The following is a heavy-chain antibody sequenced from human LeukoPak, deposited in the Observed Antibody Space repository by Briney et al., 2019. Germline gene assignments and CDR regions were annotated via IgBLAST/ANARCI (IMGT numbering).Heavy chain of an antibody. J-gene: IGHJ4*02. Sequence: GGSLRLSCAASGFTFSSYAMSWVGQAPGTGLEWVSAISGSGGSTYYADSVKGRFTISRDNSKNTLYLQMNSLRAEDTAVYYCAKATAIAAAGDYWGQGTLVTVSS. V-gene: IGHV3-23*01. CDR2: ISGSGGST. CDR3: AKATAIAAAGDY. CDR1: GFTFSSYA. D-gene: IGHD6-13*01.